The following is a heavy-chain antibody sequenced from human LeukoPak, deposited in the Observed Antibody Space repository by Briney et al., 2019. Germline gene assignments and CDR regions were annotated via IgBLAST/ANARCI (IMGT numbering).Heavy chain of an antibody. V-gene: IGHV4-4*07. CDR3: ARDGYYDSSGFSYFDD. J-gene: IGHJ4*02. CDR2: IHTSGTT. CDR1: GVSTSSYH. Sequence: SETLSLTCIVSGVSTSSYHWSWIRQPAAKGLEWIGRIHTSGTTNYNPSLESRVTMSGDTSKSQFSLNLKSVTAADTAVYYCARDGYYDSSGFSYFDDWGQGTLVTVSA. D-gene: IGHD3-22*01.